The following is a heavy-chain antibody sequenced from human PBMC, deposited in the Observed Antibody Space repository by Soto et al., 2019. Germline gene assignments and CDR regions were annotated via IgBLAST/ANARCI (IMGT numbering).Heavy chain of an antibody. CDR2: ISAYNGNT. CDR3: ARVPYYDFWGVPRSLYYYYGMDV. J-gene: IGHJ6*02. CDR1: GYTFTSYG. Sequence: QVQLVQSGAEVKKPGASVKVSCKASGYTFTSYGISWVRQAPGQGLEWMGWISAYNGNTNYAQKLQGRVTMTTDTSTSTAYMELRSLRSDDTAVYYCARVPYYDFWGVPRSLYYYYGMDVWGQGTTVTVSS. V-gene: IGHV1-18*04. D-gene: IGHD3-3*01.